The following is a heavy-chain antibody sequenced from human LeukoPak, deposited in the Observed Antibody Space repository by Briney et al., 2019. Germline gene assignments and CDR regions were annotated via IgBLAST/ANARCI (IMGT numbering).Heavy chain of an antibody. V-gene: IGHV6-1*01. D-gene: IGHD3-22*01. CDR1: GDSVSSNSAA. CDR2: TYYRSKWYN. CDR3: ARLKPMIVMAYGFRPREGTTYQFDY. Sequence: SQTLSLTCAISGDSVSSNSAAWNWIRQSPSRGLEWLGRTYYRSKWYNDYAVSVKSRITINPDTSKNQFSLKLSSVTAADTAVYYCARLKPMIVMAYGFRPREGTTYQFDYWGQGTLVTVSS. J-gene: IGHJ4*02.